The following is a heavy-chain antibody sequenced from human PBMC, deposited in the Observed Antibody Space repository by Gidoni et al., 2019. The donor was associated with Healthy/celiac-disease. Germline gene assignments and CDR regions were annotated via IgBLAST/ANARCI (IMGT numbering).Heavy chain of an antibody. J-gene: IGHJ6*03. D-gene: IGHD2-2*02. V-gene: IGHV3-9*01. CDR2: ISWNSGSI. CDR1: GFTFDDYA. CDR3: AKGARGYCSSTSCYTTYYYYYYMDV. Sequence: EVQLVESGGGLVQPGRSLRLSCAASGFTFDDYAMHWVRQAPGKGLEWVSGISWNSGSIGYADSVKGRFTISRDNAKNSLYLQMNSLRAEDTALYYCAKGARGYCSSTSCYTTYYYYYYMDVWGKGTTVTVSS.